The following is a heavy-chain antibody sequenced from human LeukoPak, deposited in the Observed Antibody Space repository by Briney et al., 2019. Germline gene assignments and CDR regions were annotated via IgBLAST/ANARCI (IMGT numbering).Heavy chain of an antibody. Sequence: GASVKVSCKTSGYTFTSYGINWVRQAPGQGLEWMGRISAHNGNATYAQKFQGRVTMTTDTLATTAYMELRSLRSDDTAVYYCARDLERYYDLEGRSGYWGQGTLVTVSS. J-gene: IGHJ4*02. CDR3: ARDLERYYDLEGRSGY. D-gene: IGHD3-3*01. V-gene: IGHV1-18*01. CDR1: GYTFTSYG. CDR2: ISAHNGNA.